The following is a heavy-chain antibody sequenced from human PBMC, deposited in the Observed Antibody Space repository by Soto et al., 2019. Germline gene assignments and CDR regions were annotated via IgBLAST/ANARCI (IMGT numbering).Heavy chain of an antibody. Sequence: ASVKVSCKASGYTFTSYGISLVRQAPVQGLELMVWIIAYNVNTNYSQKLQGRFTSTAYRSTITSYMERMSLVSDYRAVYYGAXDRKKHKPTDATKYFQHWGQGTMVTVSS. V-gene: IGHV1-18*01. J-gene: IGHJ1*01. CDR3: AXDRKKHKPTDATKYFQH. CDR1: GYTFTSYG. CDR2: IIAYNVNT. D-gene: IGHD4-4*01.